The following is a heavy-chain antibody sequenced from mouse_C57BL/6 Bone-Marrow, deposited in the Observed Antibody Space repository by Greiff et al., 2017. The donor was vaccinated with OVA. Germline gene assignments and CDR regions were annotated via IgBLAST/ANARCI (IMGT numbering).Heavy chain of an antibody. CDR2: INPSSGYT. CDR1: GYTFTSYT. V-gene: IGHV1-4*01. J-gene: IGHJ4*01. D-gene: IGHD5-2*01. Sequence: QVQLQQSGAELARPGASVKMSCKASGYTFTSYTMHLVKQRPGQGLEWIGYINPSSGYTKYTQTFKDKATLSADKSSSTASLHLSSLTSADTAVYYCARERICAMENWGQGTSVTVSS. CDR3: ARERICAMEN.